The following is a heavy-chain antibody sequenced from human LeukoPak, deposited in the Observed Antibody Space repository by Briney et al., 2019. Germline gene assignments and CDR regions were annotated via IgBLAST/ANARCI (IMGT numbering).Heavy chain of an antibody. CDR1: GGSISSSSYY. CDR2: IYYSGST. Sequence: PSETLSLTCTVPGGSISSSSYYWGWIRQPPGKGLEWIGSIYYSGSTYYNPSLKSRVTISVDTSKNQFSLKLSSVTAADTAVYYCARRYSSSIFIFDYWGQGTLVTVSS. J-gene: IGHJ4*02. CDR3: ARRYSSSIFIFDY. D-gene: IGHD6-6*01. V-gene: IGHV4-39*01.